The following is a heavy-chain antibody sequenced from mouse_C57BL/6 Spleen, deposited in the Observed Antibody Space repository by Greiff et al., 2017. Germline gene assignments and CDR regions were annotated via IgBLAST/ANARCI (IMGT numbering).Heavy chain of an antibody. D-gene: IGHD4-1*01. Sequence: QVQLQQSGAELVRPGTSVKVSCKASGYAFTNFLIEWVKQRPGQGLEWIGVISPGSGGTNYNEKFKGKATLTADKSSSTAYMQLSSLTSEDSAVYYYARLNWDGFAYWGQGTLVTVSA. V-gene: IGHV1-54*01. CDR1: GYAFTNFL. J-gene: IGHJ3*01. CDR3: ARLNWDGFAY. CDR2: ISPGSGGT.